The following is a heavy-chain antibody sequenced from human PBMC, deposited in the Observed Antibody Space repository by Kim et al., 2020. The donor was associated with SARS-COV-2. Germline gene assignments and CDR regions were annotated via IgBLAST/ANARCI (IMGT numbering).Heavy chain of an antibody. CDR2: IYPGDSDT. CDR1: GFSFTSYW. Sequence: GESLKISCKGSGFSFTSYWIGWVRQMPGKGLEWMGIIYPGDSDTRNSPSFQGQVTISADKSISTAYLQWSSLKASDTAMYYCARHTSYYYDSSGWRYDYWGQGTLVTVSS. J-gene: IGHJ4*02. V-gene: IGHV5-51*01. CDR3: ARHTSYYYDSSGWRYDY. D-gene: IGHD3-22*01.